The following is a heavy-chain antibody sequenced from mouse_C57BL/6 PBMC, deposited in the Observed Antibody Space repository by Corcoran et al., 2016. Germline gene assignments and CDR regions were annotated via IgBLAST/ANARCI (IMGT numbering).Heavy chain of an antibody. CDR3: ARSYYDYDPPFDY. CDR2: INTYSGVP. V-gene: IGHV9-3*01. J-gene: IGHJ2*01. D-gene: IGHD2-4*01. Sequence: QIQLVQSGPELKKPGETVKISCKASGYTFTTYGMSWVKQAPGKGLKWMGWINTYSGVPTYADDFKGRFAFSLETSASTAYLQINNPKNEDTATYFCARSYYDYDPPFDYWGQGTTLTVSS. CDR1: GYTFTTYG.